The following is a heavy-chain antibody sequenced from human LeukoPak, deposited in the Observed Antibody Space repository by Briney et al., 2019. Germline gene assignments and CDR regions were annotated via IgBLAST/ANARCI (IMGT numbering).Heavy chain of an antibody. D-gene: IGHD1-26*01. CDR3: AEDPRLWELDY. CDR2: ISYDGSNK. CDR1: GFTFSSYG. J-gene: IGHJ4*02. Sequence: GGSLRLSCAASGFTFSSYGMHWVRQAPGKGLEWAAVISYDGSNKYYADSVKGRFTISRDNSKNTLYLQMNSLRAEDTAVYYCAEDPRLWELDYWGQGTLVTVSS. V-gene: IGHV3-30*18.